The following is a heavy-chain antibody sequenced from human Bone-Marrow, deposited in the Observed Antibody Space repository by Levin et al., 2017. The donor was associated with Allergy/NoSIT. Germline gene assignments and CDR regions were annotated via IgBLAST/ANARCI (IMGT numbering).Heavy chain of an antibody. Sequence: GESLKISCKASGYTFTSYAMHWVRQAPGQRLEWMGWINAGNGNTKYSQKFQGRVTITRDTSASTAYMELSSLRSEDTAVYYCARDLFTLGYCSSTSCYRYYYYYDYMDVWGKGTTVTVSS. V-gene: IGHV1-3*01. D-gene: IGHD2-2*01. J-gene: IGHJ6*03. CDR2: INAGNGNT. CDR3: ARDLFTLGYCSSTSCYRYYYYYDYMDV. CDR1: GYTFTSYA.